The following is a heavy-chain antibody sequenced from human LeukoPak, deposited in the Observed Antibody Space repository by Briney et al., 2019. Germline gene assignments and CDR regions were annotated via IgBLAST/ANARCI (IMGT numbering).Heavy chain of an antibody. CDR3: TRHASGYYYDSSGYEGPNWFDP. Sequence: GGSLRLSCAASGFTFSGSAMHWVRQASGKGLEWVGRIRSKANSYATAYAASVKGRFTISRDDSKHTAYLQVNSLKTEDTAVYYCTRHASGYYYDSSGYEGPNWFDPWGQGTLVTVSS. D-gene: IGHD3-22*01. J-gene: IGHJ5*02. CDR1: GFTFSGSA. CDR2: IRSKANSYAT. V-gene: IGHV3-73*01.